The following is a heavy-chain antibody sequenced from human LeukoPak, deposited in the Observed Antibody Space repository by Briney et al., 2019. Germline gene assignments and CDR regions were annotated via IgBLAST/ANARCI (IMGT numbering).Heavy chain of an antibody. CDR3: ARTDTAMGTRFDY. CDR2: VNPDSGGP. CDR1: GGTFSSYA. J-gene: IGHJ4*02. D-gene: IGHD5-18*01. Sequence: ASVKVSCKASGGTFSSYAVSWVRQAPGQGLEWMGWVNPDSGGPNYAQKFQGRVTMTRDTSITTAYMELSSLRSEDTAVYYCARTDTAMGTRFDYWGQGTLVTVSS. V-gene: IGHV1-2*02.